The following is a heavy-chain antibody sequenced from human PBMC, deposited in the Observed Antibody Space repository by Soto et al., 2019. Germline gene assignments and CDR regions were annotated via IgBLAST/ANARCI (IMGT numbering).Heavy chain of an antibody. CDR2: IYYSGST. D-gene: IGHD5-12*01. CDR3: ARVRGGYGLDY. J-gene: IGHJ4*02. V-gene: IGHV4-31*03. CDR1: GGSIRSGGYY. Sequence: QVQLQESGPGLVKPSQTLSLTCTVSGGSIRSGGYYWRWIRQHPGKGLEWIGYIYYSGSTYYNPSLKSRVTKSVDTSKNQFSLKLSSVTAADTAVYYCARVRGGYGLDYWGQGTLVTVSS.